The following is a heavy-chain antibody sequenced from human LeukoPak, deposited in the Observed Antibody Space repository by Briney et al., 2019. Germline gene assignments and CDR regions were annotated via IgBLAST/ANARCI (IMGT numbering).Heavy chain of an antibody. Sequence: SETLSLTCTVSGGPISSGSYYWSWIRQPAGTGLEWIGRIYTSGRTNYNPCLKSRVTNSVDTSKNQFSLKLSSVTAADTAVYCCASDSLYSSSLLEDYWGQGTLVTVSS. CDR1: GGPISSGSYY. CDR2: IYTSGRT. J-gene: IGHJ4*02. D-gene: IGHD6-13*01. CDR3: ASDSLYSSSLLEDY. V-gene: IGHV4-61*02.